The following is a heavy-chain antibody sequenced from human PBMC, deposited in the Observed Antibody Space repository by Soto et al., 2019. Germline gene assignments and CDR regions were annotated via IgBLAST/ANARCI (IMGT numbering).Heavy chain of an antibody. CDR2: IKSKTDGGTT. CDR3: ITAGGDVNVDAFDY. J-gene: IGHJ4*02. V-gene: IGHV3-15*01. CDR1: GFTFDNAW. D-gene: IGHD1-1*01. Sequence: KPGGSPRLSCAASGFTFDNAWMNWVRQAPGKGLEWVGRIKSKTDGGTTDYAAPVKGRFTISRDDSKNTLFLQMNSLKTEDTAVYYWITAGGDVNVDAFDYRGQRTLVTVAS.